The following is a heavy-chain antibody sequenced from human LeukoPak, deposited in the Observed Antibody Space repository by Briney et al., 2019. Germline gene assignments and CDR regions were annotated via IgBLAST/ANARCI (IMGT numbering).Heavy chain of an antibody. CDR3: ARADV. CDR1: GDSFRTNNYY. Sequence: SETLSLTCTVSGDSFRTNNYYWSWIRQPPGKGLEWIGYIYSSGSTYYNPSLKSRVTISVDTSKNQFSLKLSSVTAADTAVYYCARADVWGQGTTVTVSS. CDR2: IYSSGST. J-gene: IGHJ6*02. V-gene: IGHV4-61*01.